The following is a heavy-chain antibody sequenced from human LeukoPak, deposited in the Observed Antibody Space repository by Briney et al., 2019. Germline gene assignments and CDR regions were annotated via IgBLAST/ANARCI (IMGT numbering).Heavy chain of an antibody. CDR2: IYTSGST. CDR1: GGSISSYY. V-gene: IGHV4-4*07. CDR3: ARDRRSSTSSNWFDP. J-gene: IGHJ5*02. D-gene: IGHD2-2*01. Sequence: PSETLSLTCTVSGGSISSYYWSWIRQPAGKGLEWIGRIYTSGSTNYNPSLKSRVTMSVDTSKNQFSLKLSSVTAADTAVYYCARDRRSSTSSNWFDPWGQGTLVTVSS.